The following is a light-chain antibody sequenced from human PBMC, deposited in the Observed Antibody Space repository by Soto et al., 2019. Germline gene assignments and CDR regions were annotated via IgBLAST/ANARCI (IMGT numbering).Light chain of an antibody. Sequence: DIQMTQSPSSLSASVGDRVTITCQASHDIRSYLNWYQNKPGKAPKLLIYGASKLESGVPSRFSGSGSGTDFTFTISSLQPEDIATYYCQQYDSLVFTFGPGTKVDIK. V-gene: IGKV1-33*01. CDR2: GAS. J-gene: IGKJ3*01. CDR3: QQYDSLVFT. CDR1: HDIRSY.